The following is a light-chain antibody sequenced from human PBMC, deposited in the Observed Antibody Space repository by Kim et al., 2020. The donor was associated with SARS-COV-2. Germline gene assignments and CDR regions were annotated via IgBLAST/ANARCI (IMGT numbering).Light chain of an antibody. J-gene: IGKJ4*01. CDR2: AAS. V-gene: IGKV1-9*01. Sequence: SSLSASVDDKVTITCRANQGISSYLAWYQQKPEKAPKLLIYAASTLQSGVPSKFSGSGSGTDFTLTISSLQPEDFATYYCQQPDTFGGGTKVEIK. CDR1: QGISSY. CDR3: QQPDT.